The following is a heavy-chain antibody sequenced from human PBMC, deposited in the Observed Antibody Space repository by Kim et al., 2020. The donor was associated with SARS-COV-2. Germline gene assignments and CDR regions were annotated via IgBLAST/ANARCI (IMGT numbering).Heavy chain of an antibody. CDR2: IYYSGST. V-gene: IGHV4-59*13. J-gene: IGHJ6*02. CDR3: ARGAGLRFLEWSVYYYYGMDV. CDR1: GGSISSYY. Sequence: SETLSLTCTVSGGSISSYYWSWIRQPPGKGLEWIGYIYYSGSTNYNPSLKSRVTISVDTSKNQFSLKLSSVTAADTAVYYCARGAGLRFLEWSVYYYYGMDVWGQGTTVTVSS. D-gene: IGHD3-3*01.